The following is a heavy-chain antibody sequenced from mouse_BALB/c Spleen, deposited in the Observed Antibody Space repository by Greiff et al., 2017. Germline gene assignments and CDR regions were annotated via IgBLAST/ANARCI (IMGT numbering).Heavy chain of an antibody. CDR1: GFTFSSFG. D-gene: IGHD1-1*01. CDR2: ISSGSSTI. V-gene: IGHV5-17*02. Sequence: EVKLVESGGGLVQPGGSRKLSCAASGFTFSSFGMHWVRQAPEKGLEWVAYISSGSSTIYYADTVKGRFTISRDNPKNTLFLQMTSLRSEDTAMYYCARTTVVARGYFDYWGQGTTLTVSS. J-gene: IGHJ2*01. CDR3: ARTTVVARGYFDY.